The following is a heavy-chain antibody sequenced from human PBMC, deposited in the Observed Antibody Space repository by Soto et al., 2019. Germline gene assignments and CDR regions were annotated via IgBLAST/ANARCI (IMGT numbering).Heavy chain of an antibody. Sequence: GESLTSSCKGSGYSFTSYWIGWVLQMPGKGLECMGIIYPGDSDTRYSPSFQGQVTISADKSISTAYLQWSSLKASDTAMYYCARHSSSPIRYEYSYYYGMDVWGQGTTVTVSS. CDR1: GYSFTSYW. D-gene: IGHD6-6*01. CDR3: ARHSSSPIRYEYSYYYGMDV. J-gene: IGHJ6*01. CDR2: IYPGDSDT. V-gene: IGHV5-51*01.